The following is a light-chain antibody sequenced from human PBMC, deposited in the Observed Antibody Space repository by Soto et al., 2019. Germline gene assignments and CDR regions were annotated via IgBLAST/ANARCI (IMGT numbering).Light chain of an antibody. V-gene: IGKV1-39*01. Sequence: DIQMTQSPSSLSASVGDRVTITCRASQAISIFLNWYQQKPGKAPDLLIYAASTLQTGVPSRFSGNGSGTDFAPTISSLRPEDFATYYCQQTYRLGVFSFGPGTKVDIK. CDR2: AAS. CDR1: QAISIF. CDR3: QQTYRLGVFS. J-gene: IGKJ3*01.